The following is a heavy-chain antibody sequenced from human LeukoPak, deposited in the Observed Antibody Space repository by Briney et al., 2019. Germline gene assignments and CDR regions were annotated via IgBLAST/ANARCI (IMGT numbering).Heavy chain of an antibody. J-gene: IGHJ3*02. CDR1: GGSISSGGYY. Sequence: SETLSLTCTVSGGSISSGGYYWSWIRQPPGKGLEWIGYIYHSGSTYYNPSLKSRVTISVDRSKNQFSLKLSSVTAADTAVYYCASLTGSDAFDIWGQGTMVTVSS. V-gene: IGHV4-30-2*01. CDR2: IYHSGST. CDR3: ASLTGSDAFDI. D-gene: IGHD1-20*01.